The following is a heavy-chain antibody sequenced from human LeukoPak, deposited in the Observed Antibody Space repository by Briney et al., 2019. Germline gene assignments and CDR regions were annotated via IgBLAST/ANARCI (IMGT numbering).Heavy chain of an antibody. D-gene: IGHD3-22*01. CDR1: GGSISSYY. CDR3: ARGYDSSGYYFLFDY. CDR2: IYYSGST. V-gene: IGHV4-59*01. Sequence: SETLSLTCTVSGGSISSYYWSWIRQPPGKGLEWIGYIYYSGSTNYNPSLRSRVTISVDTSKNQFSLKLSFVTAADTAVYYCARGYDSSGYYFLFDYWGQGTLVTVSS. J-gene: IGHJ4*02.